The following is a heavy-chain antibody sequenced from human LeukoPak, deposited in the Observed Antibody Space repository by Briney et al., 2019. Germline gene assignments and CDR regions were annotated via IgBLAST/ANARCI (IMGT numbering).Heavy chain of an antibody. CDR2: INPSGGST. J-gene: IGHJ6*02. CDR1: GYTFTSYY. CDR3: ARSLGGYSYGTAYYYGMDV. Sequence: ASLKVSCRASGYTFTSYYMHWVRQAPGQGLEWMGLINPSGGSTSYAQKCQGRVTMTRDTSTSTVYMELSSLRSEDTAVYYCARSLGGYSYGTAYYYGMDVWGQGTTVTVSS. V-gene: IGHV1-46*01. D-gene: IGHD5-18*01.